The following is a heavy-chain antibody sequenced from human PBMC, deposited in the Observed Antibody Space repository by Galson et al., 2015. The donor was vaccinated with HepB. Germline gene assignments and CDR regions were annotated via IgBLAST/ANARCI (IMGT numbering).Heavy chain of an antibody. CDR3: TREGPGGSNSPTFDY. D-gene: IGHD5-24*01. J-gene: IGHJ4*02. CDR2: IYYSGST. Sequence: ETLSLTCIVSGGSMNTSYWTWIRQPPGRGLEWIGYIYYSGSTRYNSSLKSRVTMSIDTSKNQFSLRLSSVTAADTAVYYCTREGPGGSNSPTFDYWGQGTLVTVSS. CDR1: GGSMNTSY. V-gene: IGHV4-59*01.